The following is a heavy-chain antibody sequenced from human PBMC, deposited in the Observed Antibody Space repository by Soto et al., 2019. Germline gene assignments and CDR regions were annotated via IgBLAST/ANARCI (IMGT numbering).Heavy chain of an antibody. CDR3: ARWFPGGNGPPYGMDV. CDR1: RFSFSDYY. CDR2: ISNTGSNS. V-gene: IGHV3-11*01. D-gene: IGHD2-8*02. J-gene: IGHJ6*02. Sequence: PGGSLRLSCVGSRFSFSDYYMSWIRQAPGKGLEWISYISNTGSNSYYADSVKGRFTISRDNAKDSLSLQMNRLTVEDAGVYYCARWFPGGNGPPYGMDVWGQGTTVTVSS.